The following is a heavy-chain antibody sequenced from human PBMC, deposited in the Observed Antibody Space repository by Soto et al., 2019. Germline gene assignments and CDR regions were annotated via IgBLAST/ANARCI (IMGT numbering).Heavy chain of an antibody. Sequence: PGGSLRLSCAASGFTFSSYWMSWVRQAPGKGLEWVANIKQGGSEKYYVDSVKGRFTISRDNAKNSLYLQMNSLRAEDTAVYYCARDRVDILTSYYFDYWGQGTLVTVSS. V-gene: IGHV3-7*01. CDR3: ARDRVDILTSYYFDY. J-gene: IGHJ4*02. D-gene: IGHD3-9*01. CDR2: IKQGGSEK. CDR1: GFTFSSYW.